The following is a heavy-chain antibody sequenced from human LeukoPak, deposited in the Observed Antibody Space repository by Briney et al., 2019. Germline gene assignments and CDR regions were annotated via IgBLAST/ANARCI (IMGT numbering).Heavy chain of an antibody. Sequence: GGSLRLSCAASGFTFDDYGMSWVRQAPGKGLEWVSAISGSGGSTYYADSVKGRFTISRDNSKNTLYLQMNSLRAEGTAVYYCAKANYDYVWGSYLVPEYDYWGQGTLVTVSS. J-gene: IGHJ4*02. D-gene: IGHD3-16*02. V-gene: IGHV3-23*01. CDR2: ISGSGGST. CDR3: AKANYDYVWGSYLVPEYDY. CDR1: GFTFDDYG.